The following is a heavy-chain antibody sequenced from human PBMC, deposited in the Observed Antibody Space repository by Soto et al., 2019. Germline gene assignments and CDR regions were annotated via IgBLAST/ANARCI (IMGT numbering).Heavy chain of an antibody. CDR2: IYYSGST. Sequence: PSETLSLTCTVSGGSISSYYWSWIRQPPGKGLEWIGYIYYSGSTNYNPSLKSRVTISVDTSKNQFSLKLSSVTAADTAVYYCARPRYGYYYMDVWGKGTTVTGSS. V-gene: IGHV4-59*01. CDR3: ARPRYGYYYMDV. CDR1: GGSISSYY. D-gene: IGHD4-17*01. J-gene: IGHJ6*03.